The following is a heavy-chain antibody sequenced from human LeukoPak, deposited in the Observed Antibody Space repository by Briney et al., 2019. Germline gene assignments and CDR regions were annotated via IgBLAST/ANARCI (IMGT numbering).Heavy chain of an antibody. CDR3: ARRGCGGDCYSNY. CDR2: INHSGST. Sequence: SETLSLTCTVSGGSISSYYWSWIRQPPGKGLEWIGEINHSGSTNYNPSLKSRVTISVDTSKNQFSLKLSSVTAADTAVYYCARRGCGGDCYSNYWGQGTLVTVSS. CDR1: GGSISSYY. V-gene: IGHV4-34*01. D-gene: IGHD2-21*02. J-gene: IGHJ4*02.